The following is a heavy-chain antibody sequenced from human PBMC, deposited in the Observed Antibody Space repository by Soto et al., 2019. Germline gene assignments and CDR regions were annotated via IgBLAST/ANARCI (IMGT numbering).Heavy chain of an antibody. CDR3: ARDSSSWYRDAFDI. D-gene: IGHD6-13*01. Sequence: ASVKVSCKASGYTFTSYGISWVRQAPGQGLEWMGWISAYNGNTNYAQKLQGRVTMTTDTSTSTAYMELRSLRSDGTAVYYCARDSSSWYRDAFDIWGQGTMVTVSS. V-gene: IGHV1-18*01. J-gene: IGHJ3*02. CDR1: GYTFTSYG. CDR2: ISAYNGNT.